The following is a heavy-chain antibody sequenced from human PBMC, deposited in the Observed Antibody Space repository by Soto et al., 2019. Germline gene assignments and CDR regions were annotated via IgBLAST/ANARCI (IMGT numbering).Heavy chain of an antibody. J-gene: IGHJ5*02. CDR2: INPSGGST. Sequence: GASVKVSCKASGYTFTSYYMHWVRQAPGQGLEWMGIINPSGGSTSYAQKFQGRVTMTRDTSTSTVYMELSSLRSEDTAVYYCARSGVYDYGDYNWFDPWGQGTLVTVSS. D-gene: IGHD4-17*01. V-gene: IGHV1-46*03. CDR1: GYTFTSYY. CDR3: ARSGVYDYGDYNWFDP.